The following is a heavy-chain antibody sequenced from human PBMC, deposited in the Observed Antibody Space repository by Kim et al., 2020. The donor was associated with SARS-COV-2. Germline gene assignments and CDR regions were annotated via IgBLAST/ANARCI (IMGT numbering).Heavy chain of an antibody. Sequence: GGSLRLSCAASGFTFSSYVMSWVRQAPGKGLEWVSAISGSGGSTYYADSVKGRFTISRDNSKNTLYLQMNSLRAEDTAVYYCAKESAARPHYAVREYWGQGTLVTVSS. CDR1: GFTFSSYV. D-gene: IGHD3-16*01. V-gene: IGHV3-23*01. CDR3: AKESAARPHYAVREY. J-gene: IGHJ4*02. CDR2: ISGSGGST.